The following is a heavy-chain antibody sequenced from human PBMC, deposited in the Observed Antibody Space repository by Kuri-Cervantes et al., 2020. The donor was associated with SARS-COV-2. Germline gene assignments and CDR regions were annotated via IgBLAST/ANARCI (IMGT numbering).Heavy chain of an antibody. Sequence: ASVKVSCKASGYTFTGYYMHWVRQAPGQGLEWMGWINPNSGGTNYAQKFQGRVTMTRDTSISTAYMELSSLRSEDTAVYYCARGRYVGSGSSYYYYYYMDVWGKGTTVTVSS. D-gene: IGHD3-3*01. CDR2: INPNSGGT. J-gene: IGHJ6*03. CDR1: GYTFTGYY. CDR3: ARGRYVGSGSSYYYYYYMDV. V-gene: IGHV1-2*02.